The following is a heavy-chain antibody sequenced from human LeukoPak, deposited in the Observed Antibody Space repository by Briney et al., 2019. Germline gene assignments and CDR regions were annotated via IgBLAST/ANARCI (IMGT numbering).Heavy chain of an antibody. CDR2: ISYDGSNK. CDR3: AKSPYFRGWFDY. J-gene: IGHJ4*02. V-gene: IGHV3-30*18. Sequence: GGSLRLSCAASGFTFSDYYMSWIRQAPGKGLEWVAVISYDGSNKYYADSVKGRFTISRDNSKNTLYLQMNSLRAEDTAVYYCAKSPYFRGWFDYWGQGTLVTVSS. CDR1: GFTFSDYY. D-gene: IGHD2-15*01.